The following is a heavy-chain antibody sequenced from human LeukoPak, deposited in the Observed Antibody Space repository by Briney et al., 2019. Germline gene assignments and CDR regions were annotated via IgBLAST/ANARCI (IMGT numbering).Heavy chain of an antibody. CDR1: GDSISSGGYY. J-gene: IGHJ4*02. CDR3: ARFIKGGATSPRIFDY. D-gene: IGHD1-26*01. Sequence: SETLSLTCTVSGDSISSGGYYWSWIRQPPGKGLEWIGYIYHSGSTYYNPSLKSRVTISVDRSKNQFSLKLSSVTAADTAVYYCARFIKGGATSPRIFDYWGQGTLVTVSS. CDR2: IYHSGST. V-gene: IGHV4-30-2*01.